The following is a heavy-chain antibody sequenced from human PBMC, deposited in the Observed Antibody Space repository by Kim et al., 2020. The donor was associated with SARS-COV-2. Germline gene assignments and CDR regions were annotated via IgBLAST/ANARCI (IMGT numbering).Heavy chain of an antibody. D-gene: IGHD3-3*01. CDR3: ARSTIFGVVISLDYFDY. V-gene: IGHV5-51*01. J-gene: IGHJ4*02. CDR2: IYPGDSDT. CDR1: GYRFTSYW. Sequence: GASLKISCKGSGYRFTSYWIGWVRQMPGKGLEWMGIIYPGDSDTRYSPSFQGQVTISADKSISTAYLQWSSLKASDTAMYYCARSTIFGVVISLDYFDYWGQGTLVTVSS.